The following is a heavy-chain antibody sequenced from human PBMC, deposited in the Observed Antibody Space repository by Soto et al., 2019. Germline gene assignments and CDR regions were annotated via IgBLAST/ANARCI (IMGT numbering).Heavy chain of an antibody. CDR2: INHSGST. J-gene: IGHJ6*02. V-gene: IGHV4-34*01. Sequence: PSETLSLTCAVYGGSFSGYYWSWIRQPPGKGLEWIGEINHSGSTNYNPSLKSRVTISVDTSKNQFSLKLSSVTAADTAVYYCARGRIAAAGNSYYYYGMDVWGQGTTVTVS. CDR1: GGSFSGYY. CDR3: ARGRIAAAGNSYYYYGMDV. D-gene: IGHD6-13*01.